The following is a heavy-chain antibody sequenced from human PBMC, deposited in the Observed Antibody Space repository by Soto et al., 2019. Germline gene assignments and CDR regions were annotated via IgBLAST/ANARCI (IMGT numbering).Heavy chain of an antibody. CDR2: INPSGGST. D-gene: IGHD3-3*01. Sequence: GASVKVSCKASGYTFTSYYMHWVRQAPGQGLEWMGIINPSGGSTSYAQKFRGRVTMTRDTSTSTVYMELSSLRSEDTAVYYCARDLGDLEWLFRRFSYCYVMYVCGQRTTVIVSS. CDR3: ARDLGDLEWLFRRFSYCYVMYV. CDR1: GYTFTSYY. J-gene: IGHJ6*02. V-gene: IGHV1-46*01.